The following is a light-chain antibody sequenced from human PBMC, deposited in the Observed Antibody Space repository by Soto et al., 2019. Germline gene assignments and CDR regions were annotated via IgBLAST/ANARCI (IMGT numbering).Light chain of an antibody. CDR2: AAS. CDR1: QSISSY. CDR3: QQSYSTRWT. Sequence: DLQMTQSPSSLSASVGDRVTITCRASQSISSYLNWYQQKPGKAPKLLIYAASSLQSGVPSRFSGSGSGTDFTRTISSLQPEDFATYYCQQSYSTRWTFGQGTKGEIK. J-gene: IGKJ1*01. V-gene: IGKV1-39*01.